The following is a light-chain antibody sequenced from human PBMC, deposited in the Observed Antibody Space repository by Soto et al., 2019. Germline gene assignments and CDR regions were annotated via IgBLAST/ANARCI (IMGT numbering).Light chain of an antibody. Sequence: EIGITQSPAPLSLSPGERAAPSRGASLSVSSSYLAWYQQKPGLAPRLLIYDASSRATGIPDRFSGSGSGTDFTLTISRLEPEDFAVYYCQQYGSSALTFGQGTRLEIK. CDR3: QQYGSSALT. CDR2: DAS. CDR1: LSVSSSY. V-gene: IGKV3D-20*01. J-gene: IGKJ5*01.